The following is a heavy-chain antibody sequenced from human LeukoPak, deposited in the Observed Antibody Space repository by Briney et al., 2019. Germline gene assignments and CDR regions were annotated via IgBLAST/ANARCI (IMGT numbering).Heavy chain of an antibody. CDR1: GFTLSNYS. J-gene: IGHJ6*03. Sequence: GGSLRLSCAVSGFTLSNYSMNWVRQAPGKGLEWISYISGSGFTIHYADSVKGRFTISRDKAKNSLYLQMNSLRAEDTAVYYCARGVPKTSYYYYYMDVWGKGTTVTVSS. V-gene: IGHV3-48*01. CDR2: ISGSGFTI. D-gene: IGHD4-11*01. CDR3: ARGVPKTSYYYYYMDV.